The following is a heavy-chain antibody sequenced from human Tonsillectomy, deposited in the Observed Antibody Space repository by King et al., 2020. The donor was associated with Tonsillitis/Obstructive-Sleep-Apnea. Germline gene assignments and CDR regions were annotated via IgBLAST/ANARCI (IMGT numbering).Heavy chain of an antibody. CDR1: GFTFSGSA. CDR3: TRPPTGAFGELRRSGMDV. CDR2: IRSKANSYAT. J-gene: IGHJ6*02. Sequence: VQLVESGGGLVQPGGSLKLSCAASGFTFSGSAMHWVRQASGKGLEWVGRIRSKANSYATAYAASVKGRFTISRDDSKNTAYLQMNSLKTEDTAVYYCTRPPTGAFGELRRSGMDVWGQGTTVTVSS. D-gene: IGHD3-10*01. V-gene: IGHV3-73*01.